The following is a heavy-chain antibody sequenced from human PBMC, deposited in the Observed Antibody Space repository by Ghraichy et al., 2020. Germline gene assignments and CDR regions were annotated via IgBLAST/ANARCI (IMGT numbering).Heavy chain of an antibody. D-gene: IGHD6-19*01. Sequence: SETLSLTCTVSGGSISSYYWSWIRQPPGKGLEWIGYIYTSGSTNYNPSLKSRVTISVDTSKNQFSLKLSSVTAADTAVYYCARHPTGYSSGWYAAYYYYYMDVWGKGTTVTVSS. CDR3: ARHPTGYSSGWYAAYYYYYMDV. V-gene: IGHV4-4*09. J-gene: IGHJ6*03. CDR1: GGSISSYY. CDR2: IYTSGST.